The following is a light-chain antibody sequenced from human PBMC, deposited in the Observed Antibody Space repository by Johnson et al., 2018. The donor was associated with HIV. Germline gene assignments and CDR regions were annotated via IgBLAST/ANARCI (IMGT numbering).Light chain of an antibody. V-gene: IGLV1-51*02. CDR2: ENN. CDR3: GTWDSSLSAHYV. Sequence: QSVLTQSPSVSAAPGQKVTISCSGSSSNIGNNYVSWYQQVPGTAPKLLIYENNKRPSGIPDRFSGSKSGTSVALGITGLQTGDEADYYCGTWDSSLSAHYVFGTGTKITVL. J-gene: IGLJ1*01. CDR1: SSNIGNNY.